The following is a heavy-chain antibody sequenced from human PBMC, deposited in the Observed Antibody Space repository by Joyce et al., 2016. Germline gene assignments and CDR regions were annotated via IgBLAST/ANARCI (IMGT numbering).Heavy chain of an antibody. J-gene: IGHJ3*02. D-gene: IGHD6-13*01. CDR2: IWYDGSNK. Sequence: QVQLVESGGGVVQPGRSLRLSCVASGFTFSTSGMHWVRQAPGKGLEWVAVIWYDGSNKYYADSVKGRFTISRDNSKNTLYVQMNSLRAEDTAVYYCARVFYSSSWNALSFDIWGQGTMVTVSS. V-gene: IGHV3-33*01. CDR1: GFTFSTSG. CDR3: ARVFYSSSWNALSFDI.